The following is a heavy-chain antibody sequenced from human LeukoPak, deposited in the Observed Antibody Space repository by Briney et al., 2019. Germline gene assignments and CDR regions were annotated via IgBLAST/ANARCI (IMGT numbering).Heavy chain of an antibody. J-gene: IGHJ4*02. Sequence: PGESLTLSCAASGFTFSSYWMHWLRQAPGKGLVWVSRINTDGSSTSYADSVKGRFTISRDNSKNTLYLQMNSLGVEDTAVYYCAKGRIKYYYDSSGYDYWGQGTLVTVSS. D-gene: IGHD3-22*01. CDR2: INTDGSST. CDR3: AKGRIKYYYDSSGYDY. V-gene: IGHV3-74*01. CDR1: GFTFSSYW.